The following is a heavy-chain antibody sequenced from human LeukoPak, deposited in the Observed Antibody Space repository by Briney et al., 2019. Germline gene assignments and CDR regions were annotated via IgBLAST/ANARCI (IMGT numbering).Heavy chain of an antibody. CDR1: GYTFTGYY. Sequence: ASVKVSCKASGYTFTGYYMHWVRQAPGQGLEWMGWINPNSGGTNYAQKFQGWVTMTRDTSISTAYMELSRLRSDDTAVYYCARGAMVRENDAFDIWGQGTVVTVSS. V-gene: IGHV1-2*04. D-gene: IGHD3-10*01. CDR3: ARGAMVRENDAFDI. CDR2: INPNSGGT. J-gene: IGHJ3*02.